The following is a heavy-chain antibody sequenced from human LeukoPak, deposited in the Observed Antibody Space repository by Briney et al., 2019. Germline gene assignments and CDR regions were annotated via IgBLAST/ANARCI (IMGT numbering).Heavy chain of an antibody. V-gene: IGHV3-23*01. CDR3: AKRQPGGAVAGLLYFDY. Sequence: LRLSCAASGVTFNTYTMNWVRQAPGKGVEWVSYISGSSGIIDYADSVKGRFTISRDNSKTTLYLQMSSLRAEDTAVYYCAKRQPGGAVAGLLYFDYWGQGTLVTVSS. CDR2: ISGSSGII. D-gene: IGHD6-19*01. CDR1: GVTFNTYT. J-gene: IGHJ4*02.